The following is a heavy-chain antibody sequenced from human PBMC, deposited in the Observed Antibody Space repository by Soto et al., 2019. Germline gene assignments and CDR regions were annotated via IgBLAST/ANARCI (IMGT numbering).Heavy chain of an antibody. V-gene: IGHV3-21*01. J-gene: IGHJ4*02. CDR2: ISSSSSYI. CDR3: ARAGGYYYDSSGYYFDY. Sequence: GESLKISCAASGFTFSSYSMNWVRQAPGKGLEWVSSISSSSSYIYYADSVKGRFTISRDNAKNSLYLQMNSLRAEDTAVYYCARAGGYYYDSSGYYFDYWGQGTLVTVSS. D-gene: IGHD3-22*01. CDR1: GFTFSSYS.